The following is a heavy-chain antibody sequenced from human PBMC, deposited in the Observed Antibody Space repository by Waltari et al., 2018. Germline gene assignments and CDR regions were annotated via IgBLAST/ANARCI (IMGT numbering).Heavy chain of an antibody. V-gene: IGHV3-74*01. CDR1: GFPFSKSW. J-gene: IGHJ4*02. CDR2: INKDASVI. Sequence: EVHLVESGGGVVQPGGSLSLSCAASGFPFSKSWIYWVRQAPGKDPVWVSRINKDASVISYADSVKGRVTISRDNAKKMVFLQMNSLRVEDTAVYYCVSTGDSGFWGQGTLVTVSS. D-gene: IGHD2-21*02. CDR3: VSTGDSGF.